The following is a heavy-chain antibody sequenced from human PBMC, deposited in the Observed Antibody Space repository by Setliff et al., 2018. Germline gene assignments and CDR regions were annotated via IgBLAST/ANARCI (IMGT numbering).Heavy chain of an antibody. D-gene: IGHD2-2*01. J-gene: IGHJ3*02. CDR1: GYTFITYG. CDR2: ISAYNGNT. CDR3: VRDRAAIVVGPPTAAFDI. Sequence: GASVKVSCKASGYTFITYGVNWVRQAPGQGLEWMGWISAYNGNTNYAQNLQDRVTMTTDTSTSTAYMEVRSLRSDDTAQYYCVRDRAAIVVGPPTAAFDIWGQGTMVTVSS. V-gene: IGHV1-18*01.